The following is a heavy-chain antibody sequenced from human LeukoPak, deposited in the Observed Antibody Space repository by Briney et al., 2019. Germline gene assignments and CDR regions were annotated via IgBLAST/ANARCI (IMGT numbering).Heavy chain of an antibody. V-gene: IGHV4-4*07. D-gene: IGHD3-22*01. J-gene: IGHJ6*02. CDR3: ARDRVDSSGYYYYYGMDV. CDR1: GVSISTYF. Sequence: PSETLSLTCTVSGVSISTYFWSWIRQPVGKGREWIGRIYTSGTTNYNPSLKSRVIMSVDTSKNQFSLKLSSVTAADSAVYYCARDRVDSSGYYYYYGMDVWGQGTTVTVSS. CDR2: IYTSGTT.